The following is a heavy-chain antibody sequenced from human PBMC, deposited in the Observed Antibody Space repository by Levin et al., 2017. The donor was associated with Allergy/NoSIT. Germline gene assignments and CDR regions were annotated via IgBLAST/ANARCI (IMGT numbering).Heavy chain of an antibody. CDR3: ARHISSSSSGGSCYDY. CDR1: GGSISSSSYY. Sequence: ESLKISCTVSGGSISSSSYYWGWIRQPPGKGLEWIGSIYYSGSTYYNPSLKSRVTISVDTSKNQFSLKLSSVTAADTAVYYCARHISSSSSGGSCYDYWGQGTLVTVSS. J-gene: IGHJ4*02. D-gene: IGHD2-15*01. CDR2: IYYSGST. V-gene: IGHV4-39*01.